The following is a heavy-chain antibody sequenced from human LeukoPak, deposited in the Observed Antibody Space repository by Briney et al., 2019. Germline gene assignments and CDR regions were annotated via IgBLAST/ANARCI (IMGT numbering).Heavy chain of an antibody. J-gene: IGHJ4*02. CDR2: IYYSGST. Sequence: PSETLSLTCTVSGGSISSYYWSWIRQPPGKGLEWIGYIYYSGSTNYNPSLKSRVTISVDTSKNQFSLKLSSVTAADTAVYYCARGYGYGWSHFDYWGQGTLVTVSS. V-gene: IGHV4-59*01. CDR1: GGSISSYY. CDR3: ARGYGYGWSHFDY. D-gene: IGHD5-18*01.